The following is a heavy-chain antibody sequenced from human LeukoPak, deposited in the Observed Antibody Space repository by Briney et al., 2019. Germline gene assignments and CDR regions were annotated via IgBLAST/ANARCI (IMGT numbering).Heavy chain of an antibody. CDR2: ISAYNGNT. V-gene: IGHV1-18*01. J-gene: IGHJ3*02. Sequence: VASVKVSCKASGYTFTSYGISWVRQAPGQGLEWMGWISAYNGNTNYAQKLQGRVTMTTDTSTSTAYMELRSLRSDDTAVYYCASSTVSYDDAFDIWGQGTMVTVSS. CDR3: ASSTVSYDDAFDI. CDR1: GYTFTSYG. D-gene: IGHD4-17*01.